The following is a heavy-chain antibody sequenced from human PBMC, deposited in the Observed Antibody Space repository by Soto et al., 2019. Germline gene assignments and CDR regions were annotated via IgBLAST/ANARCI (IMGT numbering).Heavy chain of an antibody. J-gene: IGHJ2*01. CDR2: IKGDGSST. CDR3: ARDPENWYFDL. CDR1: GFTFSSYW. Sequence: PGGSLRLSCAASGFTFSSYWMLWVRQAPGKGLVWVSSIKGDGSSTNYADSVKGRFTISRDNGKNTLYLQMNSLRAEDTAVFYCARDPENWYFDLWGRGTLVTVSS. V-gene: IGHV3-74*01.